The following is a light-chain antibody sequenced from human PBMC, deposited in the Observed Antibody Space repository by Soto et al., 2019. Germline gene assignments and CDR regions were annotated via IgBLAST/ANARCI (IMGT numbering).Light chain of an antibody. CDR3: LQYHNLWA. CDR1: QSVSSY. V-gene: IGKV3-11*01. J-gene: IGKJ1*01. Sequence: EIMLTQSPATLSLSPGERATLSCRASQSVSSYLAWYQQKPGQAPRLLIYDASNRATGIPARFSGSGSGTDFTLTISSLEPEDFAVYSCLQYHNLWAFGQGTKVEI. CDR2: DAS.